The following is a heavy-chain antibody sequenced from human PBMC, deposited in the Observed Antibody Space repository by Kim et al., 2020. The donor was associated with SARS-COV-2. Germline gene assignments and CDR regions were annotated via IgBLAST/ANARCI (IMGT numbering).Heavy chain of an antibody. J-gene: IGHJ3*02. D-gene: IGHD3-22*01. CDR2: INHSGST. CDR3: ASLYYYDSSGYSDPPAMRAFDI. V-gene: IGHV4-34*01. CDR1: GGSFSGYY. Sequence: SETLSLTCAVYGGSFSGYYWSWIRQPPGKGLEWIGEINHSGSTNYNPSLKSRVTISVDTSKNQFSLKLSSVTAADTAVYYCASLYYYDSSGYSDPPAMRAFDIWGQGTMVTVSS.